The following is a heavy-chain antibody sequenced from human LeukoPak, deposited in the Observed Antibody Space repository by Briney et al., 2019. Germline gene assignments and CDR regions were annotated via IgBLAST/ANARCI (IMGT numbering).Heavy chain of an antibody. CDR2: ISGSGGST. D-gene: IGHD5-18*01. V-gene: IGHV3-23*01. CDR1: RFTFSSYA. CDR3: AKGAAMVTAWGEAFDI. Sequence: GGSLRLSCAASRFTFSSYAMSWVRQAPGKGLEWVSAISGSGGSTYYADSVKGRFTISRDNSKNTLYLQMNSLRAEDTAVYYCAKGAAMVTAWGEAFDIWGQGTMVTVSS. J-gene: IGHJ3*02.